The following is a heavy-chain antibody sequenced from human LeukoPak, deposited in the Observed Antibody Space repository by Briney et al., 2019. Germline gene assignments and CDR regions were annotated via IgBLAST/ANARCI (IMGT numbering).Heavy chain of an antibody. CDR3: AKYLGGYFDY. CDR2: ISSSGGST. CDR1: GFRFDDYG. Sequence: PGGSLRLSCAAYGFRFDDYGMTWVRQAPGKGLECVSVISSSGGSTFYADSVKGRFTISRHNSKNTLYLQMNSLRAEDTAVYYCAKYLGGYFDYWGQGTLVTVSS. D-gene: IGHD3-16*01. V-gene: IGHV3-23*01. J-gene: IGHJ4*02.